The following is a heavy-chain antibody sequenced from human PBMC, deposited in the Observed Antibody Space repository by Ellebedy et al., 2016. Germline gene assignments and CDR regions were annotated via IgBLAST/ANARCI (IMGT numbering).Heavy chain of an antibody. V-gene: IGHV4-61*01. Sequence: SETLSLTXTVSGGSVSSGSYYWSWIRQPPGKGLEWIGYIYYSGSTNYNPSLKSRVTISVDTSKNQFSLKLSSVTAADTAVYYCARAIPGYREWFNPWGQGTLVTVSS. CDR2: IYYSGST. J-gene: IGHJ5*02. CDR3: ARAIPGYREWFNP. D-gene: IGHD1-1*01. CDR1: GGSVSSGSYY.